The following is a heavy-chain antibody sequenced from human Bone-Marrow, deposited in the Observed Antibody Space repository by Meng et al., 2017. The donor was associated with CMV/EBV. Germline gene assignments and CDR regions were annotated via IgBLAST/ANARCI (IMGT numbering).Heavy chain of an antibody. V-gene: IGHV3-20*04. CDR2: INWNGGST. D-gene: IGHD3-3*01. CDR1: GFTFDDYG. CDR3: ASENSITIFGVVTNYGMDV. Sequence: GGSLRLSCAASGFTFDDYGMSWVRQAPGKGLEWVSGINWNGGSTGYADSVKGRFTISRDNAKNSLYLQMNSLRAEDTAVYYCASENSITIFGVVTNYGMDVWGQGTTVTVSS. J-gene: IGHJ6*02.